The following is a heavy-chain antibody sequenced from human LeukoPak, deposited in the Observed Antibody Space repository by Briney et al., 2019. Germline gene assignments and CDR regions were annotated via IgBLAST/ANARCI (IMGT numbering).Heavy chain of an antibody. J-gene: IGHJ4*02. V-gene: IGHV3-48*04. CDR3: VRDRGTYRPIDY. Sequence: GGSLRLSCAASEFTFSSYSMNWVRQAPGKGLEWVSYISSSSSTIYYADSVKGRFTISRDNAQNSLYLQMNSLRAEDTAIYYCVRDRGTYRPIDYWGQGTLVTVSS. D-gene: IGHD1-26*01. CDR2: ISSSSSTI. CDR1: EFTFSSYS.